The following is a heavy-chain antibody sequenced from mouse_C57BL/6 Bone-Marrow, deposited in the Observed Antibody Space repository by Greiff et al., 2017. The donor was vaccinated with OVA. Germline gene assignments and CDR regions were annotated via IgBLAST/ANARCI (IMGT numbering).Heavy chain of an antibody. V-gene: IGHV1-52*01. CDR1: GYTFTSYW. D-gene: IGHD2-13*01. Sequence: QVQLQQPGAELVRPGSSVKLSCTASGYTFTSYWMHWVQQRPIQGLEWIGNIGPSDSETHYNQKFKDKATLTVDKSSSTAYMQLSSLTSEDSAVYSCAMVKAYYIDYWGQGTTLTVSS. CDR2: IGPSDSET. CDR3: AMVKAYYIDY. J-gene: IGHJ2*01.